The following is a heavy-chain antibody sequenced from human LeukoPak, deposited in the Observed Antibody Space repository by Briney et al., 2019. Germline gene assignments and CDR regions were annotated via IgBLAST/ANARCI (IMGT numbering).Heavy chain of an antibody. CDR3: ARNSYYYDSSGYYPYYFDY. D-gene: IGHD3-22*01. V-gene: IGHV1-69*13. CDR2: IIPIFGTA. J-gene: IGHJ4*02. Sequence: SAKVSCKASGGTFSSYAISWVRQAPGQGLEWMGGIIPIFGTANYAQKFQGRVTITADESTSTAYMELSSLRSEDTAVYYCARNSYYYDSSGYYPYYFDYWGQGTLVTVSS. CDR1: GGTFSSYA.